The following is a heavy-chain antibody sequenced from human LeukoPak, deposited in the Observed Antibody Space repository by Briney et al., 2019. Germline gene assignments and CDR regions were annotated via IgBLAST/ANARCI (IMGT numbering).Heavy chain of an antibody. Sequence: GGSLRLSCAAYGFTFSGSAMHWVRQASGKGLEGVGRFRRKANSYATAYAASVKGRFTISRDDSKNTAYLQMNSLKTEDTAVYYCTSRMTTYDYYYYYGMDVWGQGTTVTVSS. J-gene: IGHJ6*02. CDR3: TSRMTTYDYYYYYGMDV. CDR2: FRRKANSYAT. V-gene: IGHV3-73*01. CDR1: GFTFSGSA. D-gene: IGHD1-1*01.